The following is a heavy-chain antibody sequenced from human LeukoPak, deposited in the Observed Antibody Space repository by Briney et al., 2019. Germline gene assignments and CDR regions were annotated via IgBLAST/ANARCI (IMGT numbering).Heavy chain of an antibody. CDR2: INSDGSST. CDR1: GFGFSSYW. J-gene: IGHJ5*02. CDR3: TTSSGTYRFDP. Sequence: GGSLRLSCAASGFGFSSYWMHWVRQAPGKGLVWVSRINSDGSSTSYADSVKGRFTISRDNAKNTLYLQMNSLRAEDTAVYYCTTSSGTYRFDPWGQGTLVTVSS. V-gene: IGHV3-74*01. D-gene: IGHD1-26*01.